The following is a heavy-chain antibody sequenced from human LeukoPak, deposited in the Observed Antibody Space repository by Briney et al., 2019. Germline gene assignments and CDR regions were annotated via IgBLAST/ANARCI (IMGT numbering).Heavy chain of an antibody. D-gene: IGHD2-2*01. CDR3: ARHSPVATEAFGI. CDR1: GGSMSSSTYY. V-gene: IGHV4-39*01. Sequence: SETLSLTCTVSGGSMSSSTYYWGWIRQPPGKGLEWIGSLYYSGSTYDNPSLKSRVTISVDTSKNQLSLKLSYVTAADTAIYYCARHSPVATEAFGIWGQGTMATVSS. CDR2: LYYSGST. J-gene: IGHJ3*02.